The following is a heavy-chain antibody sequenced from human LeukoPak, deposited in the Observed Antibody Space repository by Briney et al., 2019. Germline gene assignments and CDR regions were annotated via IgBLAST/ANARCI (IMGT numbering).Heavy chain of an antibody. D-gene: IGHD6-13*01. J-gene: IGHJ3*02. V-gene: IGHV4-61*02. CDR1: GYSISSGYH. CDR3: ARDLFSSSWYANDAFDI. Sequence: SETLSLTCAVSGYSISSGYHWGWIRQPAGKGLEWIGRIYTSGSTNYNPSLKSRVTISVDTSKNQFSLKLSSVTAADTAVYYCARDLFSSSWYANDAFDIWGQGTMVTVSS. CDR2: IYTSGST.